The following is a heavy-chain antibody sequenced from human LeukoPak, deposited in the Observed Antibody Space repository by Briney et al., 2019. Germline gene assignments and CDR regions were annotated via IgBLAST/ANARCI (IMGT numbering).Heavy chain of an antibody. J-gene: IGHJ4*02. CDR2: IYYSGST. Sequence: PSETLSLTCTVSGGSISSSSYYWGWIRQPPGKGLEWIGSIYYSGSTYYNPSLRSRVTISVDTSKNQFSLKLSSVAAADTAVYYCAREYGGNPYYFDYWGQGTLVTVSS. CDR3: AREYGGNPYYFDY. CDR1: GGSISSSSYY. D-gene: IGHD4-23*01. V-gene: IGHV4-39*07.